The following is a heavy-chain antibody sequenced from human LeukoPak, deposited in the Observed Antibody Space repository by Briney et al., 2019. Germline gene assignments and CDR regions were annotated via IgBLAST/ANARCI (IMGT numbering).Heavy chain of an antibody. J-gene: IGHJ6*02. CDR1: GFAFSNYA. V-gene: IGHV3-23*01. D-gene: IGHD6-19*01. CDR3: AKGGSGWNYFYGMDV. CDR2: ITGGGADT. Sequence: GGSLRLSCAASGFAFSNYAMAWVRQAPGKEPEWVSVITGGGADTYQIDSVKGRFTISRDNSKNTLYLQMNSLRAEDTAVYFCAKGGSGWNYFYGMDVWGQGTTATVS.